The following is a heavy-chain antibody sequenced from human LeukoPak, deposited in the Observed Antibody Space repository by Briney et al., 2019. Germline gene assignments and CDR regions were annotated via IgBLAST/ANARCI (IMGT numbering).Heavy chain of an antibody. J-gene: IGHJ4*02. CDR2: IYYSGST. V-gene: IGHV4-59*01. CDR3: ARDWRFSSGDPCSGI. CDR1: GGSISSYY. Sequence: SETLSLTRTVSGGSISSYYWSWIRQPPGKGLEWIGYIYYSGSTNYNPSLKSRVTISVDTSKNQFSLNLNSVTAADTAVYYCARDWRFSSGDPCSGIWGQGTLVTVSS. D-gene: IGHD2-15*01.